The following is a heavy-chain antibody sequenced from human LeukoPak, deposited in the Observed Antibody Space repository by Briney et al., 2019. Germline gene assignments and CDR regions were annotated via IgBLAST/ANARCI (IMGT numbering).Heavy chain of an antibody. CDR1: GYTFTDYY. CDR3: ARGHYDTRGYYHLDY. D-gene: IGHD3-22*01. V-gene: IGHV1-2*02. CDR2: INTNSGGT. Sequence: ASVKVSCKASGYTFTDYYMHWVRQAPGQGLEWMGWINTNSGGTNYAQKFQGRVTMTRDTSISTAYMELSRLRSDDTAGYYCARGHYDTRGYYHLDYWGQGTLLTVSS. J-gene: IGHJ4*02.